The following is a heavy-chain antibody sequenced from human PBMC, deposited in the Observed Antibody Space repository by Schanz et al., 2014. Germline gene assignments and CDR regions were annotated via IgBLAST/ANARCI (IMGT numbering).Heavy chain of an antibody. D-gene: IGHD1-26*01. Sequence: EVRLVESGGGLVEPGGSLRLSCSGSGFTFSEVYMSWVRQAPGKGLEWVGNIKKDGSEKYYADSVKGRFTISRDNSKNSVYLQMSSLRADDTAVYYCARDRGTGIYWEGCDYWGQGTLVTVSS. CDR2: IKKDGSEK. V-gene: IGHV3-7*01. J-gene: IGHJ4*02. CDR3: ARDRGTGIYWEGCDY. CDR1: GFTFSEVY.